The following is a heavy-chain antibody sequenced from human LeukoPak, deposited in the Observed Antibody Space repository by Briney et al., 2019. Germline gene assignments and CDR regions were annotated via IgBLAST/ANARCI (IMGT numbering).Heavy chain of an antibody. J-gene: IGHJ4*02. CDR3: ARVEYSGWNLEY. Sequence: GGSLRLSCAASGFTFRSYWMSWVRQAPGKGLEWVANINQGGSVQYYMDSVKGRFTISRDDAKNSLYVQMNSLRDEDTAVYYCARVEYSGWNLEYWGQGALVTVSS. CDR2: INQGGSVQ. D-gene: IGHD5-12*01. CDR1: GFTFRSYW. V-gene: IGHV3-7*01.